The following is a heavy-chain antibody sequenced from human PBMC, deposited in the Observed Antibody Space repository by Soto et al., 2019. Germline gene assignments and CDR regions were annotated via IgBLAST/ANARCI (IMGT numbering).Heavy chain of an antibody. CDR3: SRSTVTTDTLYYFYS. V-gene: IGHV1-69*13. D-gene: IGHD4-17*01. J-gene: IGHJ4*02. Sequence: SVKVSCKASGGTFSSYAISWVRQAPGQGLEWMGGIIPIFGTANYAQKFQGRVTITADESTRTAYMELSSLRSEDTAVYYCSRSTVTTDTLYYFYSWGQGTLGTVSS. CDR2: IIPIFGTA. CDR1: GGTFSSYA.